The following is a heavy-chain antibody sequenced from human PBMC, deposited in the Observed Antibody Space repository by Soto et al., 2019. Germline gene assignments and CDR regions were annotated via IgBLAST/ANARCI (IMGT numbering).Heavy chain of an antibody. D-gene: IGHD3-10*01. CDR1: GGSFRGYY. J-gene: IGHJ3*02. Sequence: QVPLQQWGAGLLKPSETLSLTCAVYGGSFRGYYWSWIRQPPGKGLEWIGETNHSGSTHYNPSLKSPVTISVDTSKNQFSLKLSSVTAADTAVYYCARGGIRLMYYDGSGSPNDAFDIWGQGTMVTVSS. V-gene: IGHV4-34*01. CDR3: ARGGIRLMYYDGSGSPNDAFDI. CDR2: TNHSGST.